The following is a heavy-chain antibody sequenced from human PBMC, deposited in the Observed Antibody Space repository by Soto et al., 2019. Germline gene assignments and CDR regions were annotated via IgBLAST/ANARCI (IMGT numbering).Heavy chain of an antibody. V-gene: IGHV1-8*01. D-gene: IGHD4-17*01. CDR2: MNPNSGNT. Sequence: QVQLVQSGAEVKKPGASVKVSCKASRYTFTSYDINWVRQATGQGLEWMGWMNPNSGNTGYAQKFRGRVTMSRNPSISTAYMERSSLRSEDTAVYYCARSTNAYGDRHWGQGALVTVSS. CDR3: ARSTNAYGDRH. J-gene: IGHJ4*02. CDR1: RYTFTSYD.